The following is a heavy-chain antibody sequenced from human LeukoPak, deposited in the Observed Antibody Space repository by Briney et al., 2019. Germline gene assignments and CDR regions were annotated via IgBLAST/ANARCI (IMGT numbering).Heavy chain of an antibody. CDR1: GGSISSISYY. V-gene: IGHV4-39*02. CDR3: AREESWNGDGGSLIDY. J-gene: IGHJ4*02. Sequence: SETLSLTCTVSGGSISSISYYWGWIRQPPGKGREWIGSIYYSGSTYYNPSLKSRVTISVDTSKNQFSLKLSSVTAADTAVYYCAREESWNGDGGSLIDYWGQGTLVTVSS. D-gene: IGHD1-1*01. CDR2: IYYSGST.